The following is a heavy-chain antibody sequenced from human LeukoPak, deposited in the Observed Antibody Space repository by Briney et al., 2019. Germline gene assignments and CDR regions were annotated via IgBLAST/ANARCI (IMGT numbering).Heavy chain of an antibody. D-gene: IGHD6-19*01. CDR1: GDSISRSTYY. V-gene: IGHV4-39*01. CDR3: ASAYSSGQNYFDY. Sequence: SETLSLTCTVSGDSISRSTYYGGWIRQPPGKGLEWIGSIYYSGSTYYNPSLKSRVTISVDTSKNQFSLNLNSMTAADTGVYHCASAYSSGQNYFDYWGQGILVTVSS. CDR2: IYYSGST. J-gene: IGHJ4*02.